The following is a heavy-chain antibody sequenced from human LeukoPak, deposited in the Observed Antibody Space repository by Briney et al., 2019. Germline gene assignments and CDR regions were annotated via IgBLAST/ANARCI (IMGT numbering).Heavy chain of an antibody. D-gene: IGHD6-19*01. J-gene: IGHJ4*02. Sequence: PSETLSLTCTVSGGSISSSSYYWGWIRQPPGEGLEWIASIYYSGTTYYNPSLKSRVTISVDTSKSQFSLKLTSVTAADTAVYYCARSPRYSSGWYNYWGQGTLVTVSS. CDR2: IYYSGTT. CDR3: ARSPRYSSGWYNY. V-gene: IGHV4-39*07. CDR1: GGSISSSSYY.